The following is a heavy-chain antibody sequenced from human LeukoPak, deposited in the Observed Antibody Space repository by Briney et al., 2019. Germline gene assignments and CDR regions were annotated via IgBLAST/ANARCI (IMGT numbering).Heavy chain of an antibody. V-gene: IGHV4-31*03. CDR3: ARGIRFLEWLSPSRTRNWFDP. D-gene: IGHD3-3*01. J-gene: IGHJ5*02. CDR2: IYYSGST. CDR1: GGSISSGGYY. Sequence: SETLSLTCTVSGGSISSGGYYWSWIRQHPGKGLEWIGYIYYSGSTNYNPSLKSRVTISVDTSKNQFSLKLSSVTAADTAVYYCARGIRFLEWLSPSRTRNWFDPWGQGTLVTVSS.